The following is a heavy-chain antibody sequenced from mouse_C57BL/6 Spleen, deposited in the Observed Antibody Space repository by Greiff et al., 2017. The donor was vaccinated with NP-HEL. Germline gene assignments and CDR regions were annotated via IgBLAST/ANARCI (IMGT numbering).Heavy chain of an antibody. CDR3: ARDGLYGSSYYY. V-gene: IGHV5-4*01. J-gene: IGHJ2*01. D-gene: IGHD1-1*01. CDR2: ISDGGSYT. Sequence: EVKLMESGGGLVKPGGSLKLSCAASGFTFSSYAMSWVRQTPEKRLEWVATISDGGSYTYYPDNVKGRFTISRDNAKNNLYLQMSHLKSEDTAMYYCARDGLYGSSYYYWGQGTTLTVSS. CDR1: GFTFSSYA.